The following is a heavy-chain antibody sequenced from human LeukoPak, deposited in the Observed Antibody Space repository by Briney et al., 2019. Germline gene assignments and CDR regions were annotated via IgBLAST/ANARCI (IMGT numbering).Heavy chain of an antibody. D-gene: IGHD2-8*01. Sequence: ASVKVSCKASGYTFTGYYMHWVRQAPGQGLEWMGWINPNSGGTNYAQKFQGRVTMTRDTSISTAYMELSRLRSDDTAVYYCARDIVLMVYASNWFDPWGQGTLVTVSS. CDR3: ARDIVLMVYASNWFDP. CDR1: GYTFTGYY. V-gene: IGHV1-2*02. CDR2: INPNSGGT. J-gene: IGHJ5*02.